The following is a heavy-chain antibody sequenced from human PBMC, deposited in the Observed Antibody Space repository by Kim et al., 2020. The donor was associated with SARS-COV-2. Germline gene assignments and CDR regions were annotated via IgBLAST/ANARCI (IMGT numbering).Heavy chain of an antibody. CDR1: GYSFTSYW. J-gene: IGHJ2*01. CDR2: IYPGDSDT. CDR3: VRPRITVAARGWYFDL. D-gene: IGHD6-19*01. Sequence: GESLKISCKSSGYSFTSYWIGWVRQMPGKGLEWMGIIYPGDSDTRYSPSFQGQVTISADKSISTAYLQWSSLKASDTAMYYCVRPRITVAARGWYFDLWGRGTLVTVSS. V-gene: IGHV5-51*01.